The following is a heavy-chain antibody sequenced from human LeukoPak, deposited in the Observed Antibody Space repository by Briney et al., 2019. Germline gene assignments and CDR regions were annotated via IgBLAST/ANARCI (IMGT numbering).Heavy chain of an antibody. CDR2: IIPIFGIA. D-gene: IGHD6-19*01. CDR3: ARERAVADHSYGMDV. V-gene: IGHV1-69*04. CDR1: GYTFTSYG. Sequence: GASVKVSCKASGYTFTSYGISWVRQAPGQGLEWMGRIIPIFGIANYAQKFQGRVTITADKSTSTAYMELSSLRSEDTAVYYCARERAVADHSYGMDVWGQGTTVTVSS. J-gene: IGHJ6*02.